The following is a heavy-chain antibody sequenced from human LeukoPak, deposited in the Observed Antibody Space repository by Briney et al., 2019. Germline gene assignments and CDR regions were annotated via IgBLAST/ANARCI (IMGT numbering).Heavy chain of an antibody. CDR2: IYSGGST. CDR1: GFTVSSSY. V-gene: IGHV3-66*01. CDR3: ARDSGYDAFDI. Sequence: PGGSLRLSCAASGFTVSSSYMSWVRQAPGKGLEWVSVIYSGGSTYYADSVKGRFTISRDNSKNTLYLQMNSLRAEDTAVYYCARDSGYDAFDIWGQGTMVTVSS. D-gene: IGHD5-12*01. J-gene: IGHJ3*02.